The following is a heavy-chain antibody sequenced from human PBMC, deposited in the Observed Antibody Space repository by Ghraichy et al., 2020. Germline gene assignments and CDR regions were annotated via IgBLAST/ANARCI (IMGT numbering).Heavy chain of an antibody. D-gene: IGHD1-26*01. Sequence: SVKVSCKASGGTFSSYAISWVRQAPGQGLEWMGGIIPIFGTANYAQKFQGRVTITADESTSTAYMELSSLRSEDTAVYYCARGNGFMEGATFDWFDPWGQGTLVTVSS. CDR1: GGTFSSYA. J-gene: IGHJ5*02. CDR3: ARGNGFMEGATFDWFDP. V-gene: IGHV1-69*13. CDR2: IIPIFGTA.